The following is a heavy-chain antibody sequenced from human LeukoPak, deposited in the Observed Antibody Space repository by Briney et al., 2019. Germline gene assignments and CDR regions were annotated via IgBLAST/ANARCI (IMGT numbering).Heavy chain of an antibody. CDR1: GFTFSSYS. V-gene: IGHV3-30*03. J-gene: IGHJ4*02. Sequence: GGSVRLSCGASGFTFSSYSMNWVRQAPGKGLEWVAVISYDGRNKYYADSVKGRFTISRDNSKNTLYLQMNSLRAEDTAVYYCARDRSSNEYYFDYWGQGTLVTVSS. D-gene: IGHD2-2*01. CDR3: ARDRSSNEYYFDY. CDR2: ISYDGRNK.